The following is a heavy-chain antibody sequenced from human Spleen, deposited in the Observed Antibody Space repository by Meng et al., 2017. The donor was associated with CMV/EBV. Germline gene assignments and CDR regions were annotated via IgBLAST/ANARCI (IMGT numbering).Heavy chain of an antibody. V-gene: IGHV4-59*01. CDR1: GGSISGYF. CDR2: IHSDGST. CDR3: ARAGGFGSYSGMDV. Sequence: SETLSLTCSVSGGSISGYFWSWIRQPPGKGLEWIGYIHSDGSTNYSPSLKSRVTMSVDTSKNQFSLKVTYVTAADTAVYYCARAGGFGSYSGMDVWGQGTTVTVSS. J-gene: IGHJ6*02. D-gene: IGHD3-10*01.